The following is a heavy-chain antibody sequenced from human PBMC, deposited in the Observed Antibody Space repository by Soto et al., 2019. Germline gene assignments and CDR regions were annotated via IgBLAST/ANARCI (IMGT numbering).Heavy chain of an antibody. J-gene: IGHJ4*02. CDR2: ISPSGDAV. V-gene: IGHV3-11*01. CDR3: ARRQWFAYDS. CDR1: GFTFSDSY. D-gene: IGHD3-22*01. Sequence: QVQLVESGGGLVKPGGSLRLSCVTSGFTFSDSYMSWVRQAPGKGLEWVSYISPSGDAVFYADSVKGRFTISRDNAKLSLYLQMNSLRAKDTAVYYCARRQWFAYDSWGQGTLVTVSS.